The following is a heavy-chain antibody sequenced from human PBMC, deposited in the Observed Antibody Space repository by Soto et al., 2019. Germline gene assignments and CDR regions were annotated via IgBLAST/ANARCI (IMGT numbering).Heavy chain of an antibody. CDR3: ASLYCSSTGCYVWGARDY. J-gene: IGHJ4*02. CDR1: GFTFSSYS. V-gene: IGHV3-21*01. CDR2: ISSSSSYI. Sequence: GGSLRLSCAASGFTFSSYSMNWVRQAPGKGLEWVSSISSSSSYIYYADPVKGRFTISRDNAKNSLYLQMNSLRAEDTAVYYCASLYCSSTGCYVWGARDYWGQGTLVTVSS. D-gene: IGHD2-2*01.